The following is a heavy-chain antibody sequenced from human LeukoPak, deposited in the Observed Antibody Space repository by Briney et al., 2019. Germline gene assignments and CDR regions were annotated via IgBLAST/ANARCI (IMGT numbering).Heavy chain of an antibody. CDR1: GDSITSDKW. CDR2: IHHSKSS. D-gene: IGHD2-2*01. V-gene: IGHV4-4*02. CDR3: AREIRDCSSTSCYNYYGMDV. Sequence: PSETLSLTCAVSGDSITSDKWWTWVRQPPGKGLEWIGEIHHSKSSNYYPSLKSRVTISVDKSKNQFSLELNSVTAADTAVYYCAREIRDCSSTSCYNYYGMDVWGQGTTVTVSS. J-gene: IGHJ6*02.